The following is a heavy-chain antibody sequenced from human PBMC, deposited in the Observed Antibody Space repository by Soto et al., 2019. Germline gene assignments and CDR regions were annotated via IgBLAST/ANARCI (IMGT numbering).Heavy chain of an antibody. CDR1: GFTVSSNY. V-gene: IGHV3-66*01. Sequence: EVQLVESGGDLVQPGGSLRLSCAVSGFTVSSNYMTWVRQAPGKGLEWVSVIYTNGYTYYADSVKDRFTIPRDKSKNTVFLQMNTLRGEDTAVDYCAGDQGWGQGTLVTVCS. CDR2: IYTNGYT. CDR3: AGDQG. J-gene: IGHJ4*02.